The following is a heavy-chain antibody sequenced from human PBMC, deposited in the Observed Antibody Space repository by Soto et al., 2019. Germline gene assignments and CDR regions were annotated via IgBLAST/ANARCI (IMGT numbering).Heavy chain of an antibody. V-gene: IGHV3-23*01. D-gene: IGHD3-3*01. J-gene: IGHJ1*01. CDR1: GFTFSSYV. CDR3: AKRPYYDFWSGYYFQH. CDR2: ISGSGGST. Sequence: EVQLLESGGGLVQPGGSLRLSCAASGFTFSSYVMSWVRQAPGKGLEWVSAISGSGGSTYYADSVKGRFTISRDNSKNTLYLQMNSLRAEDTAVYYCAKRPYYDFWSGYYFQHWGQGTLVTVSS.